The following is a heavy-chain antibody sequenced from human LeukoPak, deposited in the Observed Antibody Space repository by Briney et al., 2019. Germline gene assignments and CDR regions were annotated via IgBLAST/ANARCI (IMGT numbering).Heavy chain of an antibody. CDR1: GGSFSGYY. Sequence: NPSETLSLTCAVYGGSFSGYYWSWIRQPPGKGLEWIGEINHSGSTNYNPSLKSRVTISVDTSKNQFSLKLSSVTAADTAVYYCARFSYYYGSGSYRGDYWGQGTLVTVSS. D-gene: IGHD3-10*01. CDR3: ARFSYYYGSGSYRGDY. J-gene: IGHJ4*02. CDR2: INHSGST. V-gene: IGHV4-34*01.